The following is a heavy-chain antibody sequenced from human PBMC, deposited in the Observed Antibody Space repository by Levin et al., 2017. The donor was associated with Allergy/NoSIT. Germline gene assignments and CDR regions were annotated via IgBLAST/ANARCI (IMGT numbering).Heavy chain of an antibody. D-gene: IGHD3-3*01. CDR2: ISAYNGNT. Sequence: ASVKVSCKASGYTFTSYGISWVRQAPGQGLEWMGWISAYNGNTNYAQKLQGRVTMTTDTSTSTAYMELRSLRSDDTAVYYCARVTYDFWSGYYDDYWGQGTLVTVSS. J-gene: IGHJ4*02. CDR1: GYTFTSYG. V-gene: IGHV1-18*01. CDR3: ARVTYDFWSGYYDDY.